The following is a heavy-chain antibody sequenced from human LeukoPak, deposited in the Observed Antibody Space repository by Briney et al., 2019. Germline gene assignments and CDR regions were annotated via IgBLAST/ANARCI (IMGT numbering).Heavy chain of an antibody. Sequence: GGSLRLSCAASGFTFSSYAMSWVRQAPGKGLVWVSRINSDGSSTGYADSVKGRFTISRDNAKNTLYLQIYSLRAEDTAVYYCARGPTDYWGQGTLVTVSS. CDR1: GFTFSSYA. CDR2: INSDGSST. CDR3: ARGPTDY. V-gene: IGHV3-74*01. J-gene: IGHJ4*02.